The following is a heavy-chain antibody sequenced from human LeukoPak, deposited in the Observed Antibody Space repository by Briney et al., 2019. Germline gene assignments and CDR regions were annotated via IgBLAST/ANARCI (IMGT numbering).Heavy chain of an antibody. Sequence: GASVTVSCKASGYTFTSYGISWVRQAPGQGLEGMGWISAYNGNTNYAQKFQGRVTITADKSTSTAYMELSSLRSEDTAVYYWARAHDFWSGYYTVGGYYFDYWGQGTLVTVSS. CDR1: GYTFTSYG. V-gene: IGHV1-18*01. CDR3: ARAHDFWSGYYTVGGYYFDY. D-gene: IGHD3-3*01. J-gene: IGHJ4*02. CDR2: ISAYNGNT.